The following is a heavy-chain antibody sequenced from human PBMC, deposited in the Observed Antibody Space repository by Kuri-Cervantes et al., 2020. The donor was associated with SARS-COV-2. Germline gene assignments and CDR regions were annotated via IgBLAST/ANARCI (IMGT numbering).Heavy chain of an antibody. V-gene: IGHV3-30*03. CDR1: GFNFRTYG. D-gene: IGHD2-2*02. CDR2: ISYDGSNK. CDR3: ARDSHCSSTSCYTDGMDA. Sequence: GESLKISCAASGFNFRTYGLHWVRQAPGKGLEWVAVISYDGSNKYYADSVKGRFTISRDNSKNTLYLQMNSLRAEDTAVYYCARDSHCSSTSCYTDGMDAWGQGTTVTVSS. J-gene: IGHJ6*02.